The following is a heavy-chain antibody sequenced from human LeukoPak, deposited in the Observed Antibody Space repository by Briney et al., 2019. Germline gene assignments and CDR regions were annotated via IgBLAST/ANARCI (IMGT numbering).Heavy chain of an antibody. V-gene: IGHV1-18*01. J-gene: IGHJ4*02. CDR1: GYTFTSYG. D-gene: IGHD5-12*01. CDR2: ISAYNGNT. CDR3: ARERSHSGYDLALDY. Sequence: ASVKVSCKASGYTFTSYGISWVRQAPGQGLEWMGWISAYNGNTNYAQKLQGRVTMTTDTSTSTAYMELRSLRSDDTAVYYCARERSHSGYDLALDYWGQGTLVTVSS.